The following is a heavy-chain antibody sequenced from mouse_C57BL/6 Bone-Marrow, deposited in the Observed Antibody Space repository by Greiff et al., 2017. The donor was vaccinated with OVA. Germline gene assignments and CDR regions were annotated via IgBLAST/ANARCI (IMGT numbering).Heavy chain of an antibody. J-gene: IGHJ2*01. CDR2: FYPGSGSI. CDR1: GYTFTEYT. Sequence: QVQLQQSGAELVKPGASVTLSCKASGYTFTEYTIHWVKQRSGQGLEWIGWFYPGSGSIKYNEKFKDKATLTAAKSSSTVSMERSRLTSEDASVYICATHGNSYYYDWGQGTTLTDSS. CDR3: ATHGNSYYYD. V-gene: IGHV1-62-2*01.